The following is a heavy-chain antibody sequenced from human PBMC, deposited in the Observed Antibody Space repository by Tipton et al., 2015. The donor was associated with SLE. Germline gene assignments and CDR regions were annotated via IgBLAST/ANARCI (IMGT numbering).Heavy chain of an antibody. Sequence: TLSLTCTVSGGSISSGGYFWTWIRQPAGKGLEWIGRIYTSGSTSYNPSLKSRVTISVDTSKKQFSLKLSSVTAADTAVYYCVRHWTVIGYYGRGVYHFDFWGQGTLVTVSS. CDR3: VRHWTVIGYYGRGVYHFDF. J-gene: IGHJ4*02. V-gene: IGHV4-61*02. CDR1: GGSISSGGYF. D-gene: IGHD3-22*01. CDR2: IYTSGST.